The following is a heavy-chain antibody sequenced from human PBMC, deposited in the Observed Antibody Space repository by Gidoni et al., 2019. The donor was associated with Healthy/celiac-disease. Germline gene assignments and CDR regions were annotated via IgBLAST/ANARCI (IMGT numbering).Heavy chain of an antibody. CDR2: MSRSSSYI. D-gene: IGHD5-12*01. J-gene: IGHJ4*02. V-gene: IGHV3-21*01. CDR3: ARQPYGGYSGDDSERIDY. CDR1: GFTFSSYS. Sequence: EVQLVESGGGLVKPGGSLRLSCAAYGFTFSSYSMNWVRQAPGKGLEWVSSMSRSSSYIYVADSVKGRFTISRDNAKNSLYLQMNSLRAEDTAVYYCARQPYGGYSGDDSERIDYWGQGTLVTVSS.